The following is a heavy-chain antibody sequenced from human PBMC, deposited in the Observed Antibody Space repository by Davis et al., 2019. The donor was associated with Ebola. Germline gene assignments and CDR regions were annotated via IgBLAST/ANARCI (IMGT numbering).Heavy chain of an antibody. J-gene: IGHJ4*02. CDR3: GRLNWNLKTYEY. V-gene: IGHV6-1*01. CDR2: TFYNSKWYN. D-gene: IGHD1-1*01. Sequence: PSETLSLTCAISGDSVSGNSGAWNWIRQSPSRGLEWLGRTFYNSKWYNDYAVSVKSRITINPDTSKNQFSLQLNSVTPEDTAVYYCGRLNWNLKTYEYWGQGTLVTVSS. CDR1: GDSVSGNSGA.